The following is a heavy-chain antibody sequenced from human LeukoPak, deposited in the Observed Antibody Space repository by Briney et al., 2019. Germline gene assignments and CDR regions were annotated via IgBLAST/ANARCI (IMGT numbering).Heavy chain of an antibody. J-gene: IGHJ6*02. CDR1: GFTFSSYG. CDR3: AKDPMACSSTSCYRRAPSYGMDV. D-gene: IGHD2-2*01. V-gene: IGHV3-30*18. Sequence: GGSLRLSCAASGFTFSSYGMHWVRQAPGKGLEWVAVISYDGSNKYYADSVKGRFTISRDNSKNTLYLQMNSLRAEGTAVYYCAKDPMACSSTSCYRRAPSYGMDVWGQGTTVTVSS. CDR2: ISYDGSNK.